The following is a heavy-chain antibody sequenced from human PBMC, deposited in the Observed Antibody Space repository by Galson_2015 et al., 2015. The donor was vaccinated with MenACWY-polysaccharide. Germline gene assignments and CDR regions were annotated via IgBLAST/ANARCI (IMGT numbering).Heavy chain of an antibody. V-gene: IGHV2-5*02. CDR3: VRLLGGVSFDS. CDR2: IYWDGDK. Sequence: PALVKPTQTLSLTCTFSGFSVTATGVGVGWIRQPPGKAPEWLAHIYWDGDKRFSPSLGARLTITKDTSRDRVVLTMTDMDPVYTATYYCVRLLGGVSFDSWGQGTL. CDR1: GFSVTATGVG. D-gene: IGHD1-26*01. J-gene: IGHJ4*02.